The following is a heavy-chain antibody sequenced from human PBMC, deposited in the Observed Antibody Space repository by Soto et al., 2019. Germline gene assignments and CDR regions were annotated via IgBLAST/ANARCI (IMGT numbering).Heavy chain of an antibody. D-gene: IGHD3-10*01. CDR2: IYYSGST. CDR1: GGSISSGGYY. CDR3: ARDRYGSGEYWFDP. V-gene: IGHV4-31*03. J-gene: IGHJ5*02. Sequence: PSETLSLTCTVSGGSISSGGYYWSWIRQHPGKGLEWIGYIYYSGSTYYNPSLKSRVTISVDTSKNQFSLKLSSVTAADTAVYYCARDRYGSGEYWFDPWGQGTLVTVSS.